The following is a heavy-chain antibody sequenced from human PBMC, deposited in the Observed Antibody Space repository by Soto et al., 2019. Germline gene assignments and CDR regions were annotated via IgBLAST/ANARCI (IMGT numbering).Heavy chain of an antibody. CDR1: GGSFSGYY. D-gene: IGHD3-10*01. J-gene: IGHJ5*02. V-gene: IGHV4-59*01. CDR3: ARPLFGRGNWFDP. CDR2: IYYSGST. Sequence: PSETLSLTCAVYGGSFSGYYWNWIRQPPGKGLEWIGYIYYSGSTNYNPSLKSRVTISVDTSKNQFSLKLSSVTAADTAVYYCARPLFGRGNWFDPWGQGTLVTVSS.